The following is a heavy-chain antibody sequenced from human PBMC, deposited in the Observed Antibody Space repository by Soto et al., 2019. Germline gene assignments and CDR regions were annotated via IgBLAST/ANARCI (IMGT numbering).Heavy chain of an antibody. CDR1: GFTFSSYW. V-gene: IGHV3-74*01. J-gene: IGHJ6*03. CDR3: ARYQQQLAHYYYYYYYMDV. CDR2: INSDGSST. Sequence: PGGSLRLSCAASGFTFSSYWMHWVRQAPGKGLVWVSRINSDGSSTSYADSVKGRFTISRDNAKNTLYLQMNSLRAEDTAVYYCARYQQQLAHYYYYYYYMDVWGKGTTVTVSS. D-gene: IGHD6-13*01.